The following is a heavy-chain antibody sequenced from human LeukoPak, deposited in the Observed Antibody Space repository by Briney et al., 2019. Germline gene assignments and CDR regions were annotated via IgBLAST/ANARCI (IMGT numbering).Heavy chain of an antibody. CDR2: IWRDGSRK. J-gene: IGHJ4*02. Sequence: GRSLRLTCAASGFMFSTFGMHWLRQAPGKGLEWVAGIWRDGSRKHYGDSVKGRLTISRDNSNNTLFLQMNSLRAEDTAVYYCAREASGYSRDFWGQGTLVIVSS. D-gene: IGHD3-3*01. CDR1: GFMFSTFG. CDR3: AREASGYSRDF. V-gene: IGHV3-33*01.